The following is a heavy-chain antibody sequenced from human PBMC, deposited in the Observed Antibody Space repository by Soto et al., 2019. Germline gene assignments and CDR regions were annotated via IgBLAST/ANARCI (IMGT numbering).Heavy chain of an antibody. CDR3: ARDHINYYGSGTFDY. D-gene: IGHD3-10*01. J-gene: IGHJ4*02. V-gene: IGHV4-59*12. CDR2: IYYSGST. CDR1: GGSISSYY. Sequence: PSETLSLTCTVSGGSISSYYWSWIRQPPGKGLEWIGYIYYSGSTNYNPSLKSRVTISVDTSKNQFSLKLSSVTAADTAVYYCARDHINYYGSGTFDYWGQGTLVTVSS.